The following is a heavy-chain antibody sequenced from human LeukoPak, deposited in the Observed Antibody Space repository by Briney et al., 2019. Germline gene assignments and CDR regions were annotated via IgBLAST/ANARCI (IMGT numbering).Heavy chain of an antibody. Sequence: GGSLRLSCEASGFTFSDFGMHWVRQAPGKGLEWVAVIWYDGSNKYYADSVKGRFTISRDNSKNTLYLQMNSLRAEDTAVYYCARDSGDSGYDSNVDYWGQGTLVTVSS. CDR1: GFTFSDFG. J-gene: IGHJ4*02. D-gene: IGHD5-12*01. CDR3: ARDSGDSGYDSNVDY. CDR2: IWYDGSNK. V-gene: IGHV3-33*08.